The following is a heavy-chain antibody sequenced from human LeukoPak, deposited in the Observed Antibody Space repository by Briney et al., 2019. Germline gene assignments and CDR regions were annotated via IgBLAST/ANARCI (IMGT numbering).Heavy chain of an antibody. J-gene: IGHJ4*02. V-gene: IGHV3-48*04. Sequence: GGSLRLSCAASGFTFSSYSMNWVRQAPGKGLEWVSYISSASGSIYYADSVKGRFTISRDNAKNSLFLQMNSLRAEDTAVYYCARALNTAMLYYFDYWGQGTLVTVSS. CDR2: ISSASGSI. CDR3: ARALNTAMLYYFDY. D-gene: IGHD5-18*01. CDR1: GFTFSSYS.